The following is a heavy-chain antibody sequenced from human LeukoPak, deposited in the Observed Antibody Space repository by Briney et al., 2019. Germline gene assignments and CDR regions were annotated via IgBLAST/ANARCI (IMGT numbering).Heavy chain of an antibody. D-gene: IGHD3-10*01. CDR2: INHSGNT. J-gene: IGHJ5*02. CDR3: ARGFGNVRGVA. Sequence: SETLSLTCAAYGGSLSGDYWSLIRQPPGKGLEWIGEINHSGNTNYNPSLESRVTIPVDTSKNQFSLKLTSVTAADTAVYYCARGFGNVRGVAWGQGTLVTVSS. V-gene: IGHV4-34*01. CDR1: GGSLSGDY.